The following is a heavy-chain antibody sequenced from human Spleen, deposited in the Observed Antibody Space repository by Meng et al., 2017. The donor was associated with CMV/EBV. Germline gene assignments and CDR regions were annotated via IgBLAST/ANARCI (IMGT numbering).Heavy chain of an antibody. CDR3: ARGSGSVVPAAIDP. D-gene: IGHD2-2*01. Sequence: SGSTFTSYGISWVRQAPGQGLEWMGWISAYNGNTNYAQKLQGRVTMTTDTSTSTAYMELRSLRSDDTAVYYCARGSGSVVPAAIDPWGQGTLVTVSS. CDR2: ISAYNGNT. V-gene: IGHV1-18*01. J-gene: IGHJ5*02. CDR1: GSTFTSYG.